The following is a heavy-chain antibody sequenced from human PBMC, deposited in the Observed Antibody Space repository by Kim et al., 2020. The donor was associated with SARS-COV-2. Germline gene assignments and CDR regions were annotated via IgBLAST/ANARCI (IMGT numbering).Heavy chain of an antibody. CDR3: ARQKGFDGSFYAY. Sequence: RYGPSFQGQVTVSADKSISTAYLQWSSLKASDTAMYFCARQKGFDGSFYAYWGQGTLVTVSS. J-gene: IGHJ4*02. D-gene: IGHD1-26*01. V-gene: IGHV5-51*01.